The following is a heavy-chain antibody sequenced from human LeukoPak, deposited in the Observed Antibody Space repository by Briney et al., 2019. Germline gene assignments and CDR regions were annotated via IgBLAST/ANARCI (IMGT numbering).Heavy chain of an antibody. V-gene: IGHV4-34*01. D-gene: IGHD3-10*01. CDR2: INHSGST. J-gene: IGHJ4*02. CDR1: GGSFSGYY. Sequence: PSETLSLTCAVYGGSFSGYYWSWIRQPPGKGLEWIGEINHSGSTNYNPSLKSRVTISVDTSKNQFSLKLSSVTAADAAVYYCARERYGSGSYGRSFDYWGQGTLVTVSS. CDR3: ARERYGSGSYGRSFDY.